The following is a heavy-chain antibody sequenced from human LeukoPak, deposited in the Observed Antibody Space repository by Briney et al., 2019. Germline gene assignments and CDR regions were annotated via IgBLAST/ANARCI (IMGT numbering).Heavy chain of an antibody. J-gene: IGHJ5*02. CDR3: AKETGYSSSWYRNWFDP. CDR2: ISYLGSPT. V-gene: IGHV3-30*18. Sequence: AVISYLGSPTSYAPSVNLRFTFSRYNSKNPLYLQMNTLRAEDTAVYYCAKETGYSSSWYRNWFDPWGQGTLVTVS. D-gene: IGHD6-13*01.